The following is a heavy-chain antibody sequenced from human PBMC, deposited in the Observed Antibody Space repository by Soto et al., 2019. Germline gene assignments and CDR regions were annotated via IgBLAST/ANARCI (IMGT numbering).Heavy chain of an antibody. CDR1: GGSIRSFY. Sequence: QVQLQESGPGLVKPSETLSLTCTVSGGSIRSFYWSWIRQPPGEGLEWIGYIYYSGSTKYNPSLKSRVTISVDTSKNQFSLKLSSVTAADTAVYYCAREEQWLAKWGQGTLVTVSP. CDR3: AREEQWLAK. D-gene: IGHD6-19*01. J-gene: IGHJ4*02. V-gene: IGHV4-59*01. CDR2: IYYSGST.